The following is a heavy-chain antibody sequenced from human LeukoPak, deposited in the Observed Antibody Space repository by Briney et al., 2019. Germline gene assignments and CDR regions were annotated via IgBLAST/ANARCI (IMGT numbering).Heavy chain of an antibody. Sequence: ASVKVSCKASGYTFTGYYMHWVRQAPGQGLEWMGWINPNSGGTNYAQKFQGRVTMTRDTSISTAYMELSRLRSDDTAVYYCARDKGDFWSGNYYCYYMDVWGKGTTVTVSS. CDR3: ARDKGDFWSGNYYCYYMDV. J-gene: IGHJ6*03. CDR1: GYTFTGYY. V-gene: IGHV1-2*02. CDR2: INPNSGGT. D-gene: IGHD3-3*01.